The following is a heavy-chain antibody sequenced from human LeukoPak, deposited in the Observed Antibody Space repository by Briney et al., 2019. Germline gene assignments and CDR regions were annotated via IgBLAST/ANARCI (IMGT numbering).Heavy chain of an antibody. J-gene: IGHJ4*02. D-gene: IGHD3-22*01. CDR2: ISSSGRNI. Sequence: GGSLRLSCAASGFTFSSYSINWVRQAPGKGLEWVSYISSSGRNIYYADSLKGRFTISRDNAKNSLYLQMNSLRAEDTAVYYCARDHPTYYYDSSGYYDYWGQGTLVTVSS. V-gene: IGHV3-21*04. CDR3: ARDHPTYYYDSSGYYDY. CDR1: GFTFSSYS.